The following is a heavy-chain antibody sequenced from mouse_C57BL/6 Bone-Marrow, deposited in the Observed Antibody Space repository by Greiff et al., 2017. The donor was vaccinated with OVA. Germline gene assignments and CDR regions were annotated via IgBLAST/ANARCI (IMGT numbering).Heavy chain of an antibody. V-gene: IGHV14-4*01. Sequence: EVQGVESGAELVRPGASVKLSCTASGFNIKDDYMHWVKQRPEQGLEWIGWIDPENGDTEYASKFQGQATITADTSSNTAYLQLSSLTSEDTAVYYCTHYYGSSWFAYWGQGTLVTVSA. CDR1: GFNIKDDY. CDR3: THYYGSSWFAY. CDR2: IDPENGDT. D-gene: IGHD1-1*01. J-gene: IGHJ3*01.